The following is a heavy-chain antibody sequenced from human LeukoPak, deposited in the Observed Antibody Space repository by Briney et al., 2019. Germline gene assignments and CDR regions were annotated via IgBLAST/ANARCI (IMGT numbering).Heavy chain of an antibody. J-gene: IGHJ4*02. CDR3: ARHYPYDSGRYSPFYFDY. V-gene: IGHV4-59*08. CDR1: GDSISSYY. Sequence: SETLSLTCTVSGDSISSYYWSWTRQPPGKGLEWIGYIYYSGSTNYNPSLKSRVTISVDTSKNQFSLKLSSVTAADTGVYYCARHYPYDSGRYSPFYFDYWGQGTLVTVSS. D-gene: IGHD3-10*01. CDR2: IYYSGST.